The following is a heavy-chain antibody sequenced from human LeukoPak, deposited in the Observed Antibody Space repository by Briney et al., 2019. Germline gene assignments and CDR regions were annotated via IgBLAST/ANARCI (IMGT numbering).Heavy chain of an antibody. CDR2: IYHSGST. D-gene: IGHD1-1*01. CDR3: ARVVQRDAFDI. V-gene: IGHV4-4*02. J-gene: IGHJ3*02. Sequence: EWIGEIYHSGSTNYNPSLKSRVTISVDKSKNQFSLKLSSVTAADTAVYYCARVVQRDAFDIWGQGTMVTVSS.